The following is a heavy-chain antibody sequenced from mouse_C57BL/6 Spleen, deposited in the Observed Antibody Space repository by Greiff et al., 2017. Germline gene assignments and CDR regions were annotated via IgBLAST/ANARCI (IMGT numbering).Heavy chain of an antibody. CDR3: ARPGDYDGDFFAY. Sequence: EVKVVASGGGLVKPGGSLKLSCAASGFTFSDYGMHWVRQAPEKGLEWVAYISSGSSTIYYADTVKGRFTISRDNAKNTLFLQMTSLRSEDTAMYYCARPGDYDGDFFAYWGQGTLVTVSA. J-gene: IGHJ3*01. CDR2: ISSGSSTI. V-gene: IGHV5-17*01. D-gene: IGHD2-4*01. CDR1: GFTFSDYG.